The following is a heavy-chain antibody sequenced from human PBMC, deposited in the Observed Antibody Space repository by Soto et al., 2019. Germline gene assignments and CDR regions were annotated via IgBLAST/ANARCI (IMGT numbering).Heavy chain of an antibody. D-gene: IGHD3-22*01. CDR1: GVMFSSYA. V-gene: IGHV3-23*01. Sequence: PGGSLRLSCAASGVMFSSYAMSWVRQAPGKGLEWVSSISASGGTANLADSVEGRCTISRDNSKSTLYLQMNSLRAEDTAVYYCAKLTYPSDSTGYYYERVSGWIDSWGQGTLVTVSS. CDR3: AKLTYPSDSTGYYYERVSGWIDS. CDR2: ISASGGTA. J-gene: IGHJ5*01.